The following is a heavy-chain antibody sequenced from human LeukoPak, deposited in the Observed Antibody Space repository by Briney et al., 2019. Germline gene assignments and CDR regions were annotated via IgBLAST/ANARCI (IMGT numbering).Heavy chain of an antibody. D-gene: IGHD2-2*01. CDR2: INPNSGGT. Sequence: SVKVSCTASGYTFTGYYMHWVRQAPGQGLEWMGWINPNSGGTNYAQKFQGRVTMTRDTSISTAYMELSSLRSDDTAVYYCARDLLGVVPAAKLSALDYWGQGTLVTVSS. J-gene: IGHJ4*02. CDR3: ARDLLGVVPAAKLSALDY. V-gene: IGHV1-2*02. CDR1: GYTFTGYY.